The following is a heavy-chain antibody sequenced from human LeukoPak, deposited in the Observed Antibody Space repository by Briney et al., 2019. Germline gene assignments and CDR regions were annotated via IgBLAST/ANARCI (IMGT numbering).Heavy chain of an antibody. D-gene: IGHD5-24*01. CDR3: ARAAGDGYNWAAEYSQH. CDR2: IIPIFGTA. Sequence: ASVKVSSKASGGTFSSCAISWVRQAPGQGLEWMGGIIPIFGTANYAQKFQGRVTITTDESTSTAYMELSSLRSEDTAVYYCARAAGDGYNWAAEYSQHWGQGTLVTVSS. V-gene: IGHV1-69*05. J-gene: IGHJ1*01. CDR1: GGTFSSCA.